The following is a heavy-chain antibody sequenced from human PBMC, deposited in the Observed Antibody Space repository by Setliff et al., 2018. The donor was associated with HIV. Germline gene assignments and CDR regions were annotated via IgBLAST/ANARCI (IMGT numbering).Heavy chain of an antibody. CDR2: INTYNGNT. J-gene: IGHJ6*02. Sequence: ASVKVSCKASGYNFVGYGINWLRQAPGQGLEWMGWINTYNGNTKYGQKFLGSVTMTTDIYTSTVYMELRNLRSDDTGIYYCSRSGVPPYYYYGMDVWGQGTTVTVSS. CDR3: SRSGVPPYYYYGMDV. V-gene: IGHV1-18*01. D-gene: IGHD3-10*01. CDR1: GYNFVGYG.